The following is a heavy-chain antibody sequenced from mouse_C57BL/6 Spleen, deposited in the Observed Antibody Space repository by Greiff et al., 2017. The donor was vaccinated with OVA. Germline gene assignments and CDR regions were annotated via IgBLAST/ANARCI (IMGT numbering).Heavy chain of an antibody. CDR3: ARWWLRRKKGFDY. Sequence: VQLQQSGPELVKPGASVKISCKASGYTFTDYYMNWVKQSHGKSLEWIGDINPNNGGTSYNQKFKGKATLTLDKSSSTAYMALRSLTSEDSAVYYCARWWLRRKKGFDYWGQGTTLTVSS. J-gene: IGHJ2*01. D-gene: IGHD2-2*01. CDR2: INPNNGGT. V-gene: IGHV1-26*01. CDR1: GYTFTDYY.